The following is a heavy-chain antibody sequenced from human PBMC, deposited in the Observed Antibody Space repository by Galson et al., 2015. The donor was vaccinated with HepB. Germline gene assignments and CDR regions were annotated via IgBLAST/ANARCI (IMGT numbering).Heavy chain of an antibody. V-gene: IGHV2-5*02. CDR1: GFSLSTSGVG. Sequence: PALVKPTQTLTLTCTFSGFSLSTSGVGVGWIRQPPGKALEWLALIYWDDDKRYSPSLKSRLTITKDTSKNQVVLTMTNMDPVDTATYYCAHRRSVPYYYDSSGSGAFDIWGQGTMVTVSS. J-gene: IGHJ3*02. CDR3: AHRRSVPYYYDSSGSGAFDI. D-gene: IGHD3-22*01. CDR2: IYWDDDK.